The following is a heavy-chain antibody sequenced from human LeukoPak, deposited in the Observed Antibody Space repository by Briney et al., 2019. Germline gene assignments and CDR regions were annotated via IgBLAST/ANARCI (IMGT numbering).Heavy chain of an antibody. V-gene: IGHV4-4*09. CDR2: IYTSGST. J-gene: IGHJ5*02. CDR3: ARNPAGAGTGDWLDP. D-gene: IGHD1-7*01. Sequence: PSETLSLTCTVPGGSISSYYWSWIRQPPGKGLEWIGYIYTSGSTNYNPSLKSRVTISVDTSKNQFSLKLSSVTAADTAVYYCARNPAGAGTGDWLDPWGQGTLVTVSS. CDR1: GGSISSYY.